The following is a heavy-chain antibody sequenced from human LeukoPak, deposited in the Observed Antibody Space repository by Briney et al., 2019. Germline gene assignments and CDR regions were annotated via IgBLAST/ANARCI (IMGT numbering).Heavy chain of an antibody. D-gene: IGHD2-2*01. J-gene: IGHJ4*02. Sequence: GGSLRLSCVASGFTFSNAWMNWVRQAPGKGLEWVGFIRSKAYGGTTEYAASVKGRFTISRDDSKSIAYLQINSLKTEDTAVYYCTRWGCSSTSCYDDYWGQGTLVTVSS. CDR3: TRWGCSSTSCYDDY. CDR2: IRSKAYGGTT. V-gene: IGHV3-49*04. CDR1: GFTFSNAW.